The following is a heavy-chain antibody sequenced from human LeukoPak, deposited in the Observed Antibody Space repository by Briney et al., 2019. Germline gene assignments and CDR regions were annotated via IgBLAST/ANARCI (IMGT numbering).Heavy chain of an antibody. Sequence: GGSLRLSCAASGFTFSSYGMHWVRQAPGKGLEWVAVIWYDGSNKYYADSVKGRFTISRDNSKNTLYLQMNSPRAEDTAVYYCARVGVDCSSTSCYDGMDVWGKGTTVTVSS. CDR2: IWYDGSNK. D-gene: IGHD2-2*01. CDR3: ARVGVDCSSTSCYDGMDV. V-gene: IGHV3-33*01. CDR1: GFTFSSYG. J-gene: IGHJ6*04.